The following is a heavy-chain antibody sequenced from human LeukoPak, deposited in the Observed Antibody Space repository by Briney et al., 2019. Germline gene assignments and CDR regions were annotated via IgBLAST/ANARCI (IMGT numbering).Heavy chain of an antibody. J-gene: IGHJ4*02. V-gene: IGHV3-23*01. Sequence: GSLRLSCAASGFSFYNLARSWVRQAPGRGLERVSVISGDGGVTTKYAASVKGRFTISRDNAKNSLYLQMNSLRADDTAVYYCASGYSSSWATFDYWGQGTLVTVSS. CDR1: GFSFYNLA. D-gene: IGHD6-13*01. CDR2: ISGDGGVTT. CDR3: ASGYSSSWATFDY.